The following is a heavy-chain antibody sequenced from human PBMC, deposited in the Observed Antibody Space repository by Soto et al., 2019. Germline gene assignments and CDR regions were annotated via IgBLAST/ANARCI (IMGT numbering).Heavy chain of an antibody. Sequence: QVQLQESGPGLVKPSQTLSLTCTVSGGSISSGNYYWSWIRQPPGKGLEWIGFISYSGTTHYSASLRSRVSISGDTSKNQFSLDPSSVTAADTAVYYCATMGTPVTGLYYFDYWGQGTLVTVSS. D-gene: IGHD4-17*01. J-gene: IGHJ4*02. CDR2: ISYSGTT. CDR1: GGSISSGNYY. V-gene: IGHV4-30-4*01. CDR3: ATMGTPVTGLYYFDY.